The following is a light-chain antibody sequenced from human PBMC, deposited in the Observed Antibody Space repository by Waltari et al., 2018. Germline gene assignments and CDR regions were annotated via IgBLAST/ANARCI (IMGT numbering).Light chain of an antibody. CDR3: QHYLRLPVT. CDR2: GAS. J-gene: IGKJ1*01. Sequence: EIVLTQSPGTLSLSLGERATVSCRARQSVSRALAWYQQKPGQAPRLLIYGASTRATGIPDRFSGCGSGTDFSLTISRLEPDDFAVYYCQHYLRLPVTFGQGTTVEI. V-gene: IGKV3-20*01. CDR1: QSVSRA.